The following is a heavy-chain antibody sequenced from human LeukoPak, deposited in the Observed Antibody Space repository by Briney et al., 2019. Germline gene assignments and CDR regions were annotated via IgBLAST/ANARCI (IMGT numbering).Heavy chain of an antibody. CDR2: FDPEDGET. J-gene: IGHJ4*02. Sequence: GGSLRLSCAASGFTFSSYWMHWVRQAPGKGLEWKGGFDPEDGETIYAQKFQGRVTMTEDTSTDTAYMELSSLRSEDTAVYYCATTTGGAAAGPFDYWGQGTLVTVSS. CDR3: ATTTGGAAAGPFDY. D-gene: IGHD6-13*01. CDR1: GFTFSSYW. V-gene: IGHV1-24*01.